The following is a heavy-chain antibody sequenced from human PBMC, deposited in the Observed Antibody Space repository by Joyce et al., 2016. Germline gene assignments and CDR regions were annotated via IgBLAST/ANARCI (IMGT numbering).Heavy chain of an antibody. J-gene: IGHJ4*02. CDR1: GGPFRGFF. D-gene: IGHD6-19*01. Sequence: QVQLQQWGAGLLKPSEILSLTCAVSGGPFRGFFWTWVRQPPGKGLEWIGDINTSVVTNYNPSLKTRVTFSVDTSKNQFSLKLTSLSATDTAVDYCARSQWLAPLMYWGQGTPVTVSS. V-gene: IGHV4-34*01. CDR3: ARSQWLAPLMY. CDR2: INTSVVT.